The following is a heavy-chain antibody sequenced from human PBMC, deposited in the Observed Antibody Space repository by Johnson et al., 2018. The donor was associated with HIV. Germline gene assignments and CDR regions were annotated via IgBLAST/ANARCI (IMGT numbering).Heavy chain of an antibody. Sequence: VQLVESGGGLVQPGGSLRLSCAVSGFTFTNYWMHWVRQAPGKGLVWVSRVNNDGGDTIYADSVKRRFTISRDNAKNTLFLQMNSLRAEDTAMYFCARGGPFHAFDIWGHGTTVTVSS. CDR3: ARGGPFHAFDI. V-gene: IGHV3-74*01. CDR2: VNNDGGDT. D-gene: IGHD2-21*01. J-gene: IGHJ3*02. CDR1: GFTFTNYW.